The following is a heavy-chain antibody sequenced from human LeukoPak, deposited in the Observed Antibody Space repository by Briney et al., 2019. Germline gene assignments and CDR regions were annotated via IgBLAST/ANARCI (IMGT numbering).Heavy chain of an antibody. D-gene: IGHD2-15*01. V-gene: IGHV3-15*01. CDR3: TSAKSLLRY. CDR2: IKNTADGGTI. J-gene: IGHJ4*02. Sequence: GGSLRLSCAASGLTFSSEWMGWVRQAPGKGLEWVGRIKNTADGGTIDYAAAVKGRFTISRDDSKKTLYLQMNGLKSEDTALYYCTSAKSLLRYWGQGTLVTVSS. CDR1: GLTFSSEW.